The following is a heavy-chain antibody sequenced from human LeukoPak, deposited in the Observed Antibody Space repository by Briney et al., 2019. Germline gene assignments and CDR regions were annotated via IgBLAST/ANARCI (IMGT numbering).Heavy chain of an antibody. CDR3: ARSQYYDFWSGYSRYMDV. Sequence: KPSETLSLTCTVSGGSISSYYWSWIRQPPGKGLEWIGYIYYSGSTNYNPSLKSRVTISVDTSKNQFSLKLSSVTAADTAVYYCARSQYYDFWSGYSRYMDVWGKGTTVTVSS. J-gene: IGHJ6*03. CDR1: GGSISSYY. V-gene: IGHV4-59*01. CDR2: IYYSGST. D-gene: IGHD3-3*01.